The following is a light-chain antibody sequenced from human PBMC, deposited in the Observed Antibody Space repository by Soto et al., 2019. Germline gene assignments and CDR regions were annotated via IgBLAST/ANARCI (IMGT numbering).Light chain of an antibody. CDR3: QQYGGSPPT. CDR2: GAS. V-gene: IGKV3-20*01. J-gene: IGKJ1*01. Sequence: ETVLTQSPGTLALSPGERATLSCRASQSVNSNYLVWYQQKPGQAPRLLIYGASRRATGIPDRFSGSGSGTDFTLTISRLETEDYGVYFCQQYGGSPPTFGQGTKVDIK. CDR1: QSVNSNY.